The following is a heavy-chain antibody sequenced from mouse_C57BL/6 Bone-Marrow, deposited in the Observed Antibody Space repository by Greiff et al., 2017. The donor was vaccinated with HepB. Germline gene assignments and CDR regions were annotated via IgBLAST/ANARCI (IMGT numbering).Heavy chain of an antibody. CDR2: INYDGSST. V-gene: IGHV5-16*01. J-gene: IGHJ2*01. CDR1: GFTFSDYY. Sequence: EVQVVESEGGLVQPGSSMKLSCTASGFTFSDYYMAWVRQVPEKGLEWVANINYDGSSTYYLDSLKSRFIISRDNAKNILYLQMSSLKSEDTATYYCARDPTGYGSSYGYFDYWGQGTTLTVSS. D-gene: IGHD1-1*01. CDR3: ARDPTGYGSSYGYFDY.